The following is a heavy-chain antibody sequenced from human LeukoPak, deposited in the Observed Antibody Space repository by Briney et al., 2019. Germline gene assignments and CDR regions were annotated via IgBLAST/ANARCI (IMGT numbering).Heavy chain of an antibody. Sequence: SETLSLTCAVYGGSFSGYYWSWIRQPPGKGLEWIGEINHSGSTNYNPSLKSRVTISVDTSKNQFSLKLSSVTAADTAVYYCARHPMVRGYYYMDVWGKGTTVTISS. CDR3: ARHPMVRGYYYMDV. CDR2: INHSGST. V-gene: IGHV4-34*01. CDR1: GGSFSGYY. D-gene: IGHD3-10*01. J-gene: IGHJ6*03.